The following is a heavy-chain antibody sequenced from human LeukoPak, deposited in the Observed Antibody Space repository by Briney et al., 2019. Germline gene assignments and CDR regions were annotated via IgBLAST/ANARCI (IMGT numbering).Heavy chain of an antibody. Sequence: GGSLRLSCAASGFPFSNYAMSWVRQAPGRGLEWVSGISGSGSGTYYADSVKGRFTISRDNSKNTLYLQMNSLRAEDTAVYYCAKFLTFQSLSDAFDIWGQGTMVTVSS. V-gene: IGHV3-23*01. CDR3: AKFLTFQSLSDAFDI. CDR2: ISGSGSGT. J-gene: IGHJ3*02. D-gene: IGHD2/OR15-2a*01. CDR1: GFPFSNYA.